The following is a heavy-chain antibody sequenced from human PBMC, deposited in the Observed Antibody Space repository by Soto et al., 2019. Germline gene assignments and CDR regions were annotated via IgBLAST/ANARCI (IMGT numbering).Heavy chain of an antibody. CDR3: ARRLDYYYYMDV. J-gene: IGHJ6*03. V-gene: IGHV1-8*01. CDR1: GYTFTSYD. CDR2: MNPNSGNT. Sequence: ASVKVSCKASGYTFTSYDINWVRQATGQGLEWMGWMNPNSGNTGYAQKFRGRVTMTRNTSISTAYMELSSLRSEDTAVYYCARRLDYYYYMDVWGKGTTVTVSS.